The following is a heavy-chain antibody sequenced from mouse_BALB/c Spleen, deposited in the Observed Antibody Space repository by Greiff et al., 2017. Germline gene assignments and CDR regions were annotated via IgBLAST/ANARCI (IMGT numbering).Heavy chain of an antibody. D-gene: IGHD3-1*01. Sequence: DVQLVESGTVLARPGASVKMSCKASGYTFTSYWMHWVKQRPGQGLEWIGAIYPGNSDTSYNQKFKGKAKLATVTSTSTAYMGISSLTNADSAVFYCTNSGYLYAMDYWGQGTSVTVAS. CDR3: TNSGYLYAMDY. J-gene: IGHJ4*01. V-gene: IGHV1-5*01. CDR1: GYTFTSYW. CDR2: IYPGNSDT.